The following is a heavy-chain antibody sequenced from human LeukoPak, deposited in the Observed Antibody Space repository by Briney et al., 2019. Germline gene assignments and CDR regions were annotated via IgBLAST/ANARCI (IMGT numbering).Heavy chain of an antibody. J-gene: IGHJ4*02. CDR3: AKDPYSYGSYFDY. Sequence: KAGGSLRLSCAASGFTFSSYSMNWVRQAPGKGLEWVSSISSSSSYIYYADSVKGRFTISRDNAKNSLYLQMNSLRAEDTAMYYCAKDPYSYGSYFDYWGQGTLVTVSS. V-gene: IGHV3-21*01. CDR1: GFTFSSYS. D-gene: IGHD5-18*01. CDR2: ISSSSSYI.